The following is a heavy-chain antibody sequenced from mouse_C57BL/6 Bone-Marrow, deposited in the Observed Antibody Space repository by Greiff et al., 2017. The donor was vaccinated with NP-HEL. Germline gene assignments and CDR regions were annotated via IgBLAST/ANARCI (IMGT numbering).Heavy chain of an antibody. CDR1: CFSLTSYG. V-gene: IGHV2-2*01. D-gene: IGHD1-1*01. CDR3: AREAPGVVRYFYF. CDR2: IWRGGST. J-gene: IGHJ1*03. Sequence: VQLQESGPGLVQPSPSLSITCTVSCFSLTSYGVHWVRQSPGKGLEWLGVIWRGGSTDYYAAFISSLSIRKENSTSQVFFKMNSQQAVDTAIYYDAREAPGVVRYFYFWGTGTTVTVSA.